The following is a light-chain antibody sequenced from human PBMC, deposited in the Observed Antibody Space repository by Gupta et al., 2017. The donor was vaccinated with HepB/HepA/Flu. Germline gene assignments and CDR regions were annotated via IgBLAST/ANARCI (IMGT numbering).Light chain of an antibody. CDR2: KDS. CDR1: ALPKQY. Sequence: SYELTPPPSVSVSPGQTARITCSGDALPKQYAYWYQQKPGQAPVLVIYKDSERTAGIPGRFSGSSSGTTVTLTISGGQAEDEADYYCQSADSSGTYVFGTGTKVTVL. J-gene: IGLJ1*01. V-gene: IGLV3-25*03. CDR3: QSADSSGTYV.